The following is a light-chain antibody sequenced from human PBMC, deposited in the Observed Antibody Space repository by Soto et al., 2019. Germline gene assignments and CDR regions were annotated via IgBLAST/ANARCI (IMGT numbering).Light chain of an antibody. CDR2: DVS. CDR1: SSDVGRYNY. Sequence: QSVLTQPASVSGSPGQSITISCTGTSSDVGRYNYVPWYQHHPGKAPKLIFYDVSNRPSGVSERFSVSKSGYTASLTISGLQAEDEADYYCNSYTTSSTYVFGTGTTITVL. V-gene: IGLV2-14*03. CDR3: NSYTTSSTYV. J-gene: IGLJ1*01.